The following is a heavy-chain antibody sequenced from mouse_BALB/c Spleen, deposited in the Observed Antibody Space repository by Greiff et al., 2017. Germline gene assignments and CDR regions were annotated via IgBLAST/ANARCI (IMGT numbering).Heavy chain of an antibody. CDR2: INPGSGGT. CDR1: GYAFTNYL. J-gene: IGHJ4*01. D-gene: IGHD1-2*01. V-gene: IGHV1-54*01. CDR3: ARSGDYGYYYAMDY. Sequence: QVQLQQSGAELVRPGTSVKVSCKASGYAFTNYLIEWVKQRPGQGLEWIGVINPGSGGTNYNEKFKGKATLTADKSSSTAYMQLSSLTSDDSAVYFCARSGDYGYYYAMDYWGQGTSVTVSS.